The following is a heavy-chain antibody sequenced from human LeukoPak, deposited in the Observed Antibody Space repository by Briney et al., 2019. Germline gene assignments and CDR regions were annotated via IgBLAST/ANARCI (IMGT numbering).Heavy chain of an antibody. CDR1: GFTFSTYW. CDR2: IKQDGSEK. V-gene: IGHV3-7*01. D-gene: IGHD3-10*02. CDR3: AELGITMIGGV. Sequence: TGGSLRLSCAASGFTFSTYWMSWVRQAPGKGLEWVANIKQDGSEKYYVDSVKGRFTISRDNAKNSLYLQMNSLRAEDTAVYYCAELGITMIGGVWGKGTTVTISS. J-gene: IGHJ6*04.